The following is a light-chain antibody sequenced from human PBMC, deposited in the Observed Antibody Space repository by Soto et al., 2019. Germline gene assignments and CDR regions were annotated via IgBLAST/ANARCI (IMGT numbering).Light chain of an antibody. V-gene: IGLV4-69*01. CDR2: INSDGSP. CDR3: QTWGTGFWV. J-gene: IGLJ3*02. Sequence: QSVLTQSPSASASLGASVKLTCTLSSGHSSNAIAWHQQQPEKGPRYLMKINSDGSPSQGDGIPDRFSGSSSGAERYLTISSLQAEDEADYYCQTWGTGFWVFGGGTKLTVL. CDR1: SGHSSNA.